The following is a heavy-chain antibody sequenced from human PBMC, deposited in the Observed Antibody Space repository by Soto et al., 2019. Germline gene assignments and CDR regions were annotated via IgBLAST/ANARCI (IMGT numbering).Heavy chain of an antibody. CDR2: IYYSGST. CDR3: ARVVVPAGVSTNWFDP. J-gene: IGHJ5*02. D-gene: IGHD3-10*01. V-gene: IGHV4-31*03. CDR1: GGSISSGGYY. Sequence: PSETLSLTCTVSGGSISSGGYYWSWIRQHPGKGLEWIGYIYYSGSTYYNPSLKSRVTISVDTSKNQFSLKLSSVTAADTAVYYCARVVVPAGVSTNWFDPWGQGTLVTVSS.